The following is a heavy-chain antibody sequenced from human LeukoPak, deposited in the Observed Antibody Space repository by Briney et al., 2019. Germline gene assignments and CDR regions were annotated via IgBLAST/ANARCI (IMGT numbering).Heavy chain of an antibody. J-gene: IGHJ4*02. Sequence: SETLSLTCTVSGGSISSSSFYWGWIRQPPRKGLEWIGSIYDSGRTFYNPSLKSRVTISVDTSKNQFSLKLSSVTDADTAVYYCASVRYGSGSYLGYWGQGTLVTVSS. V-gene: IGHV4-39*01. CDR1: GGSISSSSFY. CDR3: ASVRYGSGSYLGY. D-gene: IGHD3-10*01. CDR2: IYDSGRT.